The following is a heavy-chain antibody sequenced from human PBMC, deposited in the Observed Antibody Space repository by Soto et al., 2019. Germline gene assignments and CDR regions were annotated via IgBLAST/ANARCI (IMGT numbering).Heavy chain of an antibody. V-gene: IGHV1-24*01. J-gene: IGHJ3*02. D-gene: IGHD6-19*01. CDR3: ATDPPVSGWPHAFEI. CDR2: FDPEDGET. CDR1: GYTLTELS. Sequence: ASVKVSCKVSGYTLTELSMHWVRQAPGKGLEWMGGFDPEDGETIYAQKFQGRVTMTEDTSTDTAYMELSSLRSEDTAVYYCATDPPVSGWPHAFEIWGQGKMVNVSS.